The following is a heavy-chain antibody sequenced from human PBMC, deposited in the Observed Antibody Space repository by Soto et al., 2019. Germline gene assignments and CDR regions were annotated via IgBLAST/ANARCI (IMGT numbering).Heavy chain of an antibody. D-gene: IGHD2-15*01. CDR1: GYTFTSYD. Sequence: ASVKVSCKASGYTFTSYDINWVRQATGQGLEWMGWMNHNSGNTGYAQKFHGRVTMTSNTSISTAYMELSSMRYEDTAVYYCARVQMVVATTVVRRTGFDPWGQGTLVLVSS. CDR3: ARVQMVVATTVVRRTGFDP. J-gene: IGHJ5*02. V-gene: IGHV1-8*01. CDR2: MNHNSGNT.